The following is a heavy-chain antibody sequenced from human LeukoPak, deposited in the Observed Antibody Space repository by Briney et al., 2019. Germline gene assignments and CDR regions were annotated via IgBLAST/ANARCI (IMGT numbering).Heavy chain of an antibody. V-gene: IGHV3-30-3*01. CDR3: ARGLVVVITMPDY. CDR1: GFTFSSYA. Sequence: GGSLRLSCAASGFTFSSYAMHWVCQAPGKGLEWVAVISYDGSNKYYADSVKGRFTISRDNSKNTLYLQMNSLRAEDTAVYYCARGLVVVITMPDYWGQGTLVTVSS. D-gene: IGHD3-22*01. J-gene: IGHJ4*02. CDR2: ISYDGSNK.